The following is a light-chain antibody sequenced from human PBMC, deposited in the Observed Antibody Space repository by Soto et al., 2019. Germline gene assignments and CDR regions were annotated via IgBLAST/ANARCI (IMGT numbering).Light chain of an antibody. CDR2: VGTGRIVG. J-gene: IGLJ1*01. V-gene: IGLV9-49*03. CDR1: SGYSNYK. Sequence: QSVLTQPPSASASLGASVTLTCTLSSGYSNYKVDWYQQRPGKGPRFVMRVGTGRIVGSKGDGIPDRFSVLGSGLNRYLTIKNIQEEDESDDHCGADHGSGSNFVYVFGTGTKLTVL. CDR3: GADHGSGSNFVYV.